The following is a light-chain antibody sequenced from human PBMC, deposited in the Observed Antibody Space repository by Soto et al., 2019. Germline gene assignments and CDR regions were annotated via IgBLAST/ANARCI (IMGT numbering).Light chain of an antibody. CDR3: QQTCAAPFT. J-gene: IGKJ3*01. CDR1: RSINTY. CDR2: VAS. V-gene: IGKV1-39*01. Sequence: DIQMAQSPSSLSASVGDTITITCRASRSINTYLNWYQQKPGKAPKLLLFVASSLQSGVPSRFSGSRSRTAVTLTINSLQPEYFANYRCQQTCAAPFTFGAGTKVDI.